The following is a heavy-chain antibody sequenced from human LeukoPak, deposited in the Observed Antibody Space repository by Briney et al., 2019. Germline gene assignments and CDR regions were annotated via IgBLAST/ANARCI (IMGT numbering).Heavy chain of an antibody. V-gene: IGHV3-7*01. CDR3: ARLPGEFTIYDY. Sequence: PGGSLRLSCAASRFTFTDYWMSWVRQAPGKGLEWVANTKQDGSEKYYMDSVKGRFTISRDNAKNSLYLQMNSLRVEDTAVYYCARLPGEFTIYDYWGQGTLVTVSS. CDR1: RFTFTDYW. J-gene: IGHJ4*02. CDR2: TKQDGSEK. D-gene: IGHD3-3*01.